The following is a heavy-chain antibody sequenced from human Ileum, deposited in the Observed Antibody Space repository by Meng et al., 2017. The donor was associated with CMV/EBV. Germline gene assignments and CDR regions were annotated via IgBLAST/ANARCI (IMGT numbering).Heavy chain of an antibody. Sequence: GESLKISCAASGFSFSSYSMNWVRQAPGKGLEWVSSISSSSSYIYYADSVKGRFTISRDNAKNSLYLQMNSPRVEDKAMYYCGRDGSTAYYYDSYGMDVWGQGNTVTVAS. CDR1: GFSFSSYS. V-gene: IGHV3-21*01. J-gene: IGHJ6*02. CDR2: ISSSSSYI. CDR3: GRDGSTAYYYDSYGMDV. D-gene: IGHD3-22*01.